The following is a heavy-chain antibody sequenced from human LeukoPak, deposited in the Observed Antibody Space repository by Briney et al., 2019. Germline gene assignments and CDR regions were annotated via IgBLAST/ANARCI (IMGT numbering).Heavy chain of an antibody. CDR3: AKDREDTAMVEYVFFDY. V-gene: IGHV3-23*01. CDR2: TSGSGGST. D-gene: IGHD5-18*01. Sequence: GGSLRLSCAASGFTFSSYAMSWVRQAQGKGLEWDSATSGSGGSTYYGDSVKGRFAISRDNSKNTLFLQMNSLRAEDTAVYYCAKDREDTAMVEYVFFDYWGQGTLVTVSS. CDR1: GFTFSSYA. J-gene: IGHJ4*02.